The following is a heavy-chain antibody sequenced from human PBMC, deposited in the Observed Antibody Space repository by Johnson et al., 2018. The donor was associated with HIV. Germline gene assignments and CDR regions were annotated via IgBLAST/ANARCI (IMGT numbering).Heavy chain of an antibody. CDR1: GFTFSSYW. Sequence: VQLVESGGGLVQPGGSLRLSCAASGFTFSSYWMSWVRQAPGKGLEWVANIKQDGSEKYYVDSVKGRFTISRDNAKNSLYLQMNSLRAEDTAVYYCARWDIAAAGTEAFDIWGQGTMVTVSS. J-gene: IGHJ3*02. CDR3: ARWDIAAAGTEAFDI. CDR2: IKQDGSEK. D-gene: IGHD6-13*01. V-gene: IGHV3-7*01.